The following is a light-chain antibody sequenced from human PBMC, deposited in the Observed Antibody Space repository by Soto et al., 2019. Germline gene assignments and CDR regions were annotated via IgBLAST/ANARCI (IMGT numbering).Light chain of an antibody. CDR3: QQSYTTPWT. CDR1: QSLDRY. J-gene: IGKJ1*01. CDR2: AAS. V-gene: IGKV1-39*01. Sequence: DIQMTQSPSSLSASVGDRVTITCRASQSLDRYLNWYQQKPGKAPQVLIFAASRLQTGVPSRFSGTGTGTDFTLTIRSIQPEDFATYYCQQSYTTPWTFGLGTKVEIK.